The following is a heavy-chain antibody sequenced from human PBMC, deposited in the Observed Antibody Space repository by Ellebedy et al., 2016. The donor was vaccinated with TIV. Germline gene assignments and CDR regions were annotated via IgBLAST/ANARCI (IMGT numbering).Heavy chain of an antibody. V-gene: IGHV3-23*01. Sequence: GESLKISXAASGFTFSSYAMSWVRQAPGKGLEWVSAISGSGGSTYYADSVKGRFTISRDNSKNTLYLQMNSLRAEDTAVYYCARDPTYYYDSRYFQHWGQGTLVTVSS. CDR2: ISGSGGST. J-gene: IGHJ1*01. D-gene: IGHD3-22*01. CDR1: GFTFSSYA. CDR3: ARDPTYYYDSRYFQH.